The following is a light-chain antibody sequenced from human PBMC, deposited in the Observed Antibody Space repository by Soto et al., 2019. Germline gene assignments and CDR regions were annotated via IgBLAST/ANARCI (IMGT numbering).Light chain of an antibody. V-gene: IGKV3-20*01. Sequence: EIVLTQSPGTLSLSPGERGTLSCRASQSVSSNSLAWYQQKPGQAPRLLIYSAFSRDTGIPDRFSGSGSGTDFTLTISRLEPEDFAVYYCQYYGSSPWTFGQGTKVEIK. CDR1: QSVSSNS. J-gene: IGKJ1*01. CDR2: SAF. CDR3: QYYGSSPWT.